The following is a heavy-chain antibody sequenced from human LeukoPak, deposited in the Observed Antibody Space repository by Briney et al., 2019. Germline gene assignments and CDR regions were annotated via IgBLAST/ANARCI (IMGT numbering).Heavy chain of an antibody. CDR2: INPNSGGT. J-gene: IGHJ4*02. V-gene: IGHV1-2*02. Sequence: GASVKVSCKASGYTFTGYCMHWVRQAPGQGLEWMGWINPNSGGTNYAQKFQGRVTMTRDTSISTAYMELSRLRSDDTAVYYCARGSLTTEAEIDYWGQGTLVTVSS. D-gene: IGHD4-17*01. CDR3: ARGSLTTEAEIDY. CDR1: GYTFTGYC.